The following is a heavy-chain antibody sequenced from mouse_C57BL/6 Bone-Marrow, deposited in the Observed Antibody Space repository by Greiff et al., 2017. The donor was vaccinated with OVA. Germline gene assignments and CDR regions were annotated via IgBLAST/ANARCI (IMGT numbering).Heavy chain of an antibody. CDR2: IDPENGDT. Sequence: EVQLQQSGAELVRPGASVKLSCTASGFNFKDDYMHWVKQRPEQGLEWIGWIDPENGDTEYASKFQGKATITADTSSNTAYLQLSSLTSEDTSVYYCNSNGNFDYWGQGTTLTVSS. J-gene: IGHJ2*01. V-gene: IGHV14-4*01. D-gene: IGHD2-1*01. CDR1: GFNFKDDY. CDR3: NSNGNFDY.